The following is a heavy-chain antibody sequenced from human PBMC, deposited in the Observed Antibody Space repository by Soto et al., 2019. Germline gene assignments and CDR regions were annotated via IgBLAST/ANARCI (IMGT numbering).Heavy chain of an antibody. Sequence: ASVKVSCKASGYTFTSYGISWVRQAPGQGLEWMGWISAYNGNTNYAQKLQGRVTMTTDTSTSTAYMELRSLRSDDTAVYYCARERRIAARPDDGVVFDYYYGMDVWGQGTTVTVSS. CDR2: ISAYNGNT. CDR1: GYTFTSYG. J-gene: IGHJ6*02. CDR3: ARERRIAARPDDGVVFDYYYGMDV. D-gene: IGHD6-6*01. V-gene: IGHV1-18*01.